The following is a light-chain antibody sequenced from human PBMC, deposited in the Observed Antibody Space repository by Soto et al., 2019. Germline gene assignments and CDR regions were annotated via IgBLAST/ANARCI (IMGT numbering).Light chain of an antibody. CDR1: NSDVESYTC. V-gene: IGLV2-23*01. Sequence: QSVLTQPASVSGSPGQSITISCTVTNSDVESYTCLPWYQQHPGKAPQLMIYEGSKRPSGVSNRFSGSKSGNTASLTISGLQADDEADYYCCSYAGSSTDVFGTGTKVTLL. CDR2: EGS. J-gene: IGLJ1*01. CDR3: CSYAGSSTDV.